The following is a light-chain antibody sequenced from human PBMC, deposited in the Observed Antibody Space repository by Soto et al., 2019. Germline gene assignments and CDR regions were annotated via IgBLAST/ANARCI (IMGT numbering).Light chain of an antibody. Sequence: QAVVAPEPSLAVVPRGAVTLTFCSSTGAVTGGHYPYWFQQKPGQAPTTLIYDTSDKHSWTPARFSGSLLGGKATLTLSGAQPEDEAEYYCLLSYPGARVFGTGTKVTVL. J-gene: IGLJ1*01. CDR3: LLSYPGARV. V-gene: IGLV7-46*01. CDR2: DTS. CDR1: TGAVTGGHY.